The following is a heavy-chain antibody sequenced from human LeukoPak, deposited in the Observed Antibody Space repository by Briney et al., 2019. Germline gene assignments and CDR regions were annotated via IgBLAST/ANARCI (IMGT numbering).Heavy chain of an antibody. CDR2: IYPGDSGP. CDR3: GMSGDRVPLQDDVFDV. Sequence: GESLKISCKVSGYSFTSYCIGWVRQMPGKGLEWMGIIYPGDSGPTYSPSFQGQVTISADKSISTAYLQWSSLQASDTAMYYCGMSGDRVPLQDDVFDVWGQGTMVTVST. V-gene: IGHV5-51*01. J-gene: IGHJ3*01. CDR1: GYSFTSYC. D-gene: IGHD1-26*01.